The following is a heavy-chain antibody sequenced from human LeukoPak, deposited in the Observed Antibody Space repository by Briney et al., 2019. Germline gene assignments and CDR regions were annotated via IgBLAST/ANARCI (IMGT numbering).Heavy chain of an antibody. J-gene: IGHJ5*02. CDR1: GFMFSSNW. D-gene: IGHD6-19*01. CDR2: IKEDGTET. Sequence: PGGSLRLSCAASGFMFSSNWMSWVRLAPGKGLEWVANIKEDGTETYYVDSVKGRFTISRDNSKNTLYLQMNSLRAEDTAVYYCAKDPESSGWSGDNWFDPWGQGTLVTVSS. V-gene: IGHV3-7*03. CDR3: AKDPESSGWSGDNWFDP.